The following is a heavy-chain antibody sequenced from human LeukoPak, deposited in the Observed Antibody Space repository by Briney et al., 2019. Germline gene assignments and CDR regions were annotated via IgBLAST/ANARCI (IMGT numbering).Heavy chain of an antibody. J-gene: IGHJ4*02. D-gene: IGHD3-10*01. CDR2: IYYSGST. V-gene: IGHV4-30-4*08. CDR3: ARTNYYGSGSYSDY. Sequence: SWVRQPPGKGLGWIGYIYYSGSTYYNPSLKSRVTISVDTSKNQFSLKLSSVTAADTAVYYCARTNYYGSGSYSDYWGQGTLVTVSS.